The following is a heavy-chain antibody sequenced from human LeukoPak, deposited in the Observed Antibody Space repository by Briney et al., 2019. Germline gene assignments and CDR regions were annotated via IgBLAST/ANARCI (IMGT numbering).Heavy chain of an antibody. D-gene: IGHD4-17*01. CDR2: IYSGGST. CDR1: GFTVSSNY. Sequence: PGGSLRLSCAASGFTVSSNYMSWVRQAPGKGLEWVSVIYSGGSTYYADSVKGRFTISRDNSKNTLYLQMNSLRAEDTAVYYCAKDGYGDYEAYYFDYWGQGTLVTVSS. CDR3: AKDGYGDYEAYYFDY. V-gene: IGHV3-53*05. J-gene: IGHJ4*02.